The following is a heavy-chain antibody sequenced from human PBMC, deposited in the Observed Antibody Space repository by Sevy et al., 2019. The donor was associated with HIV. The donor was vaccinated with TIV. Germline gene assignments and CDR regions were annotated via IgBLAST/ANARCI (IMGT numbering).Heavy chain of an antibody. CDR2: INPDSGGP. V-gene: IGHV1-2*02. Sequence: ASVKVSCKASGYTFTGYYMHWMRQAPGQGLEGMGWINPDSGGPIYAPKFQGRVTLTRDTSIRTAYMDLSRLKSDDTAVYYCVRDDRDGYFEYWGQGTLVTVSS. J-gene: IGHJ4*02. CDR1: GYTFTGYY. CDR3: VRDDRDGYFEY.